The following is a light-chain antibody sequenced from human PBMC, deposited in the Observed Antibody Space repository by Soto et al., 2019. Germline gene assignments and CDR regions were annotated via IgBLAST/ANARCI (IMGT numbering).Light chain of an antibody. J-gene: IGLJ2*01. V-gene: IGLV2-23*03. Sequence: QSALTQPASVSGSPGQSITISCTGTSSDVGSYNLVSWYQQHPGKAPKLMIYEGSKRPSGVSNRFSGSKSGHTASLSISGRRAEEEVDYYCFCLSGRSTFHVVFGGGTQVTVL. CDR1: SSDVGSYNL. CDR3: FCLSGRSTFHVV. CDR2: EGS.